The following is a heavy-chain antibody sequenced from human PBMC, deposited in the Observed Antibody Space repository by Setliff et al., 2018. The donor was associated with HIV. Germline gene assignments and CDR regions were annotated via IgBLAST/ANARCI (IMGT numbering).Heavy chain of an antibody. CDR2: IYHSGSA. CDR3: ARYYYDRSGSSAPYYFMDV. CDR1: GGSISSSNW. Sequence: PSETLSLTCAVSGGSISSSNWWTWARQPPGKGLEWVGEIYHSGSANYNPSLKSRVTISVDKSKNQFSLKLTSVTAADTAVYYCARYYYDRSGSSAPYYFMDVWGKGTTVTVSS. J-gene: IGHJ6*03. V-gene: IGHV4-4*02. D-gene: IGHD3-22*01.